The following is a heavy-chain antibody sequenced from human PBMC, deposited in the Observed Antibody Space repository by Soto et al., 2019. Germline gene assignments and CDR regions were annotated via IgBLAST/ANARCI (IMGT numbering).Heavy chain of an antibody. D-gene: IGHD3-3*01. CDR1: GFTFSSYG. J-gene: IGHJ6*02. V-gene: IGHV3-30*18. CDR2: ISYDGSNK. CDR3: AKEIPGGFSESSSLYGMDV. Sequence: GGSLRLSCAASGFTFSSYGMHWVRQAPGKGLEWVAVISYDGSNKYYADSVKGRFTISRDNSKNTLYLQMNSLRAEDTAVYYCAKEIPGGFSESSSLYGMDVWGQGTTVTVSS.